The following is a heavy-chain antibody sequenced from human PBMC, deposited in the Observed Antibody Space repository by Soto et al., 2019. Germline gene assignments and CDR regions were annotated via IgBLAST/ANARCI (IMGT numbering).Heavy chain of an antibody. CDR2: INPSGGIT. CDR3: ARRSIVTWSDAFDI. Sequence: QVELVQSGAEVKKPGASVKVSCKAAGYTFTSYYMHWVRQAPGQGLEWMGFINPSGGITTYAQKFQARVTMTSDTSTSTVYMELRTLKSEDTAVYYCARRSIVTWSDAFDIWGQGTMVTVSA. V-gene: IGHV1-46*01. CDR1: GYTFTSYY. D-gene: IGHD3-16*01. J-gene: IGHJ3*02.